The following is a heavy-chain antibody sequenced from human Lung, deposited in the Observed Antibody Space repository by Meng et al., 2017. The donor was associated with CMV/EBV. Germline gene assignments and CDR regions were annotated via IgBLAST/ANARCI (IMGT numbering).Heavy chain of an antibody. CDR2: IYHSGST. Sequence: GSVNSLVSPSGTMFITCAVSGGSISSSNWWSWVRQPPGKGLEWIGEIYHSGSTNYNPSLKSRVTISVDKSKNQFSLKLSSVTAADTAVYYCARVVTALWGYYFDYWGQGTLVTVSS. CDR3: ARVVTALWGYYFDY. CDR1: GGSISSSNW. J-gene: IGHJ4*02. V-gene: IGHV4-4*02. D-gene: IGHD2-21*02.